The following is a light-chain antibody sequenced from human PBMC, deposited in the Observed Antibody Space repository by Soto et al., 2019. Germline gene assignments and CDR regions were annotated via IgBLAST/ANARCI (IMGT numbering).Light chain of an antibody. CDR1: QSVSSY. V-gene: IGKV3-15*01. CDR2: GAF. J-gene: IGKJ1*01. CDR3: QQYNDWPLT. Sequence: EIVLTQSPGTLSLSPGERSTLSCRASQSVSSYLAWYQQKPGQAPSLLIYGAFTRATGIPARFSGTGSGTEFTLTISSLQSEDLALYYCQQYNDWPLTFGQGTKVDIK.